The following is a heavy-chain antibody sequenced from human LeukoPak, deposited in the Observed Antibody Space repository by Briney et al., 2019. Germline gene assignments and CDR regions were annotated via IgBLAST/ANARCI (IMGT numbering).Heavy chain of an antibody. V-gene: IGHV3-74*01. CDR1: GFTFSRYW. J-gene: IGHJ5*02. Sequence: GGSLRLSCAASGFTFSRYWMHWVRQAPGKGLVWVSRINSDGSSTNYADSVKGRFTISRDNAKNTLYLLMNSLRVEDTAVYYCAISSGGFNWFDPWGQGTLVTVSS. CDR2: INSDGSST. CDR3: AISSGGFNWFDP. D-gene: IGHD6-19*01.